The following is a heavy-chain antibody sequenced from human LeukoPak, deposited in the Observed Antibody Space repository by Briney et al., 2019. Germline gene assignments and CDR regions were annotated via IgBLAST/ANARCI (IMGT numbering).Heavy chain of an antibody. Sequence: GGSLRLSCAASGFTSEFTFGTYSMNWVRQAPGKGLEWLAYISSTRSTIYYADSVKGRFTISRDNAKNSLYLQMNSLRAEDTAVYYCARDKEVYCSGGSCYPNDYWGQGTLVTASS. V-gene: IGHV3-48*01. J-gene: IGHJ4*02. CDR2: ISSTRSTI. CDR1: GFTSEFTFGTYS. D-gene: IGHD2-15*01. CDR3: ARDKEVYCSGGSCYPNDY.